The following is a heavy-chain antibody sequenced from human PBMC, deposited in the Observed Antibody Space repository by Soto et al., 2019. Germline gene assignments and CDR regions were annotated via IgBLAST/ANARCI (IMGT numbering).Heavy chain of an antibody. Sequence: PSETLSLTCVVSGGPLYSYHWGWIGQFPGKGLEWIAYPAYTGNTNYNPSLKSRVTISMDTSKNQLSLKLSSMTATDTAVYYCARDMHAGFTHYFEPWGPGTLVTVSS. CDR2: PAYTGNT. V-gene: IGHV4-59*01. J-gene: IGHJ5*02. CDR1: GGPLYSYH. CDR3: ARDMHAGFTHYFEP. D-gene: IGHD1-26*01.